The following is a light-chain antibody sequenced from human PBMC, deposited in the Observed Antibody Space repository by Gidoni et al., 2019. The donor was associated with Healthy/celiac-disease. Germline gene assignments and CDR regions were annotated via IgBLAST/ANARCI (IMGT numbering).Light chain of an antibody. CDR1: QSLLHSNGYNY. CDR2: WGS. J-gene: IGKJ1*01. Sequence: DFVMTQSPLSLPVTPGEPASSSCRYIQSLLHSNGYNYVDWYLQQRWQSPQLLIYWGSNGASGVPDRFSGSGSGTDFTMKSSRVEAEDVGVYYCMQALQTSWTFGQGTKVEIK. CDR3: MQALQTSWT. V-gene: IGKV2-28*01.